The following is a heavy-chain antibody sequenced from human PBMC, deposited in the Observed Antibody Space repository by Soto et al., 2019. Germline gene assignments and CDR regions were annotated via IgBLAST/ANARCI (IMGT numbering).Heavy chain of an antibody. D-gene: IGHD3-3*01. CDR1: GFTFSDYY. CDR3: AKSRFFGVVISYYYYGMDV. V-gene: IGHV3-11*01. Sequence: PGVSLRLSCAASGFTFSDYYMSWIRQAPGKGLEWVSYISSSGSTIYYAGSVKGLFSISRDNAKKSLYPQMNSLRAEDTAVYYCAKSRFFGVVISYYYYGMDVSGQGTTVTVSS. CDR2: ISSSGSTI. J-gene: IGHJ6*02.